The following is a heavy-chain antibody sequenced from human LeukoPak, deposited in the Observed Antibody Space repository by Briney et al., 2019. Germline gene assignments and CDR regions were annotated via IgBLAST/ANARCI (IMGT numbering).Heavy chain of an antibody. CDR2: ISSSSKYT. V-gene: IGHV3-11*06. CDR3: ARSPCSSTRCYHS. CDR1: GFPFSDYY. D-gene: IGHD2-2*01. Sequence: GGSLRLSCAASGFPFSDYYMSWVRQAPGKGLEWVSYISSSSKYTNYVDSVKGRFTISRDNAKNSLNLQMNSLRVEDTAVYYCARSPCSSTRCYHSWGQGTLVTVSS. J-gene: IGHJ5*02.